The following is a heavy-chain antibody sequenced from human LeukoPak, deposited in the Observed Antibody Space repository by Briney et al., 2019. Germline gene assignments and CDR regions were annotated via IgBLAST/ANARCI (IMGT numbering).Heavy chain of an antibody. CDR3: AREGNRELLGAFDI. D-gene: IGHD1-26*01. J-gene: IGHJ3*02. Sequence: PGGSLRLSCAASGFTFSSYAMSWVRQAPGKGLEWVSAISGSGGSTYYADSVKGRFTISRDNAKNSLYLQMNSLRAEDTAVYYCAREGNRELLGAFDIWGQGTMVTVSS. CDR1: GFTFSSYA. CDR2: ISGSGGST. V-gene: IGHV3-23*01.